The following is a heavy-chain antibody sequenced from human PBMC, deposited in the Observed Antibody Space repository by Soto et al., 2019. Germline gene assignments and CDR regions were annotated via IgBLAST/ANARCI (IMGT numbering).Heavy chain of an antibody. CDR2: INHSGST. CDR3: ARVDGYYFWSGYYPDAFDI. D-gene: IGHD3-3*01. J-gene: IGHJ3*02. V-gene: IGHV4-34*01. CDR1: GGSFSGYY. Sequence: VQLQQWGAGLLKPSETLSLTCAVYGGSFSGYYWRWIRQPPGKGLESIGEINHSGSTNYNTSLKRRVTISVDPSTNQFSPNLSSVTAAATAVYYCARVDGYYFWSGYYPDAFDICGQGTMVTVSS.